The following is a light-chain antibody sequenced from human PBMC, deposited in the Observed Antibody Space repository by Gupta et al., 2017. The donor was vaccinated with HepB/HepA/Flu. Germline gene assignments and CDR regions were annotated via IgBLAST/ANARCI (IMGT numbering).Light chain of an antibody. Sequence: SYEVTQDPAVSVALGQTVRITCQGGGLRNDYASWYQQKPGQAPLLAIYGTDNRPSGIPDRFSGSSSGDTASLTITGAQAEDEADYYCNSRGSSGNHRVFGGGTKVTVL. CDR2: GTD. CDR3: NSRGSSGNHRV. J-gene: IGLJ2*01. CDR1: GLRNDY. V-gene: IGLV3-19*01.